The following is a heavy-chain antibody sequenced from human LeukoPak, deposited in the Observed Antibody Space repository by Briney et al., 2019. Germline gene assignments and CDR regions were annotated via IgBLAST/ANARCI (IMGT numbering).Heavy chain of an antibody. CDR2: INPSAEST. CDR3: AREGVGDLTFDY. J-gene: IGHJ4*02. D-gene: IGHD3-16*01. Sequence: ASVKVSCKASGYTFTSYYIHWVRQAPGQGLEWMGIINPSAESTIYAQKFQGRVTMTRDTSTSTVYMELSSLRSEDTAMYYCAREGVGDLTFDYWGQGTLVTVSS. V-gene: IGHV1-46*01. CDR1: GYTFTSYY.